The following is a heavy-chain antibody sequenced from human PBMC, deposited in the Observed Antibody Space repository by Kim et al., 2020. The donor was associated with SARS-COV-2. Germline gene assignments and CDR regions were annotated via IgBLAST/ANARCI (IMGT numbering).Heavy chain of an antibody. V-gene: IGHV1-18*04. J-gene: IGHJ4*02. CDR2: ISAYNGNT. Sequence: ASVKVSCKASGYTFTSYGISWVRQAPGQGLEWMGWISAYNGNTNYAQKLQGRVTMTTDTSTSTAYMELRSLRSDDTAVYYCARGGVSDYVWGSYRYKLIFDYWGQGTLVTVSS. CDR1: GYTFTSYG. D-gene: IGHD3-16*02. CDR3: ARGGVSDYVWGSYRYKLIFDY.